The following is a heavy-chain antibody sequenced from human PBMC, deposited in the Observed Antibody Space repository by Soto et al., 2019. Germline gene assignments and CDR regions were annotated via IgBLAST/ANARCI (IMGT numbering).Heavy chain of an antibody. CDR1: GYTFTSYG. CDR3: ARDAGESILSFRGARYKYYGMDV. V-gene: IGHV1-18*01. J-gene: IGHJ6*02. Sequence: QVQLVQSGAEVRKPWASVKVSCKASGYTFTSYGISWVRQAPGQGPEWMGGINAFNGNTDYIQRFQGRVTMTTDTSTSTAYMELRSLKSDDTAVYYCARDAGESILSFRGARYKYYGMDVWGQGTTVTVSS. CDR2: INAFNGNT. D-gene: IGHD1-26*01.